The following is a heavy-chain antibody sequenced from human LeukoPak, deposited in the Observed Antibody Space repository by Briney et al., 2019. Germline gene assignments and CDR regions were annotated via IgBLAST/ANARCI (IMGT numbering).Heavy chain of an antibody. CDR2: IYYGGST. CDR1: GGSVTSHY. J-gene: IGHJ6*02. D-gene: IGHD5-18*01. Sequence: PSETLSLTCNVSGGSVTSHYWSWIRQPPGKGLEWIGFIYYGGSTNYNPSLKSRVTMSLDTSKNQFSLKLTSVTAADTAVYYCASLDTAMVSYYYYGMDVWGQGTTVTVSS. V-gene: IGHV4-59*08. CDR3: ASLDTAMVSYYYYGMDV.